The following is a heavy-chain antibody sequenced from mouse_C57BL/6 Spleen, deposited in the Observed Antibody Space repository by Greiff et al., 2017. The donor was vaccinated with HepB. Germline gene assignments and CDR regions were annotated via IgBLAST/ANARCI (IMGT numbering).Heavy chain of an antibody. D-gene: IGHD4-1*01. CDR2: ISDGGSYT. CDR1: GFTFSSYA. CDR3: ARERGRHWGGDWFAY. Sequence: EVQVVESGGGLVKPGGSLKLSCAASGFTFSSYAMSWVRQTPEKRLEWVATISDGGSYTYYPDNVKGRFTISRDKAKNNLYLQMSHLKSEDTAMDYCARERGRHWGGDWFAYWGQGTLVTVSA. V-gene: IGHV5-4*01. J-gene: IGHJ3*01.